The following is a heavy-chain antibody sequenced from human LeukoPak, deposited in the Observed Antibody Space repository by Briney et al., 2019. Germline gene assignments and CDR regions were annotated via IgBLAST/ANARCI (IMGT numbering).Heavy chain of an antibody. CDR1: GDSISRGGHS. Sequence: KDSETLSLTCTLSGDSISRGGHSWSWIRAHPGRSLEWIGYIFHSVSAYYNPSLKSRVTMSVDTSTNQFSLTRSSVTPAHTAVYFCARDRVRGIMPYAGFDPWGQGTPVTVSS. J-gene: IGHJ5*02. D-gene: IGHD3-10*01. CDR3: ARDRVRGIMPYAGFDP. V-gene: IGHV4-31*03. CDR2: IFHSVSA.